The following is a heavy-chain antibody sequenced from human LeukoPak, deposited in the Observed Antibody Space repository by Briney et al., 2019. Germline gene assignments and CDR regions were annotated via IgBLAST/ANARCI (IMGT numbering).Heavy chain of an antibody. V-gene: IGHV4-34*01. D-gene: IGHD3-22*01. J-gene: IGHJ4*02. Sequence: SETLSLTCAVYGESSFSSYYWSWIRQPPGGALGWIGKFNDSGYTNYNPSLRSRVTPSTDTTTNQFSLSMHSVTAAATAVYYCAGQVVGNDYWGQGTLVTVSS. CDR3: AGQVVGNDY. CDR2: FNDSGYT. CDR1: GESSFSSYY.